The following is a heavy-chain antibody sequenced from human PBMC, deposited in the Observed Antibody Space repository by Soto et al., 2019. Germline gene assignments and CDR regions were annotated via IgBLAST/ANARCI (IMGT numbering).Heavy chain of an antibody. CDR2: IKQDGSEK. CDR3: VKAVGYCSSSSCRDYYYYYGMDV. V-gene: IGHV3-7*01. CDR1: GFTFSSYW. J-gene: IGHJ6*02. Sequence: PGGSLRLSCAASGFTFSSYWMSWVRQAPGKGLEWVANIKQDGSEKYYVDSVKGRFTISRDNAKNSLYLQMNSLRPEDTAVYYCVKAVGYCSSSSCRDYYYYYGMDVWGQGTTVTVSS. D-gene: IGHD2-2*01.